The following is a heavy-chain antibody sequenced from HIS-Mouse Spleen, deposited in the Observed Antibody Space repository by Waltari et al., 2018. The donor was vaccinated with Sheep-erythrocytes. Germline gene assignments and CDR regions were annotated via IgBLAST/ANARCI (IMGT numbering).Heavy chain of an antibody. CDR3: ALSVDLAGAFDI. J-gene: IGHJ3*02. CDR1: GGSFSGYY. D-gene: IGHD6-19*01. Sequence: QVQLQQWGAGLLKPSETLSLTCAVYGGSFSGYYWSWIRQPPGKGLEWSGEINHSGSTNYTPPLKSRVTISVDTSKNQFSLKLSSVTAADTAVYYCALSVDLAGAFDIWGQGTMVTVSS. CDR2: INHSGST. V-gene: IGHV4-34*01.